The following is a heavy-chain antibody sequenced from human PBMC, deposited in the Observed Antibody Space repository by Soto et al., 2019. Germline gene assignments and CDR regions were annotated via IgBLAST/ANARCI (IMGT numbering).Heavy chain of an antibody. J-gene: IGHJ2*01. V-gene: IGHV3-23*01. Sequence: GGSLRLSCVASGFIFSDYAKTWVRQAPGKGLQWVATISASGGNIEYADSLKGRFTISRDNSKNSVYLQLSGLTADDTAVHYCAKVAGGLGYFDLWGRGTLVTVSS. CDR1: GFIFSDYA. CDR2: ISASGGNI. D-gene: IGHD3-16*01. CDR3: AKVAGGLGYFDL.